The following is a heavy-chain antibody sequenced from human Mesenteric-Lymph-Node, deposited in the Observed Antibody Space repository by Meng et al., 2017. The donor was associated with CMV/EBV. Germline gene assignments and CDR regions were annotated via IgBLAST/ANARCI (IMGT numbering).Heavy chain of an antibody. CDR2: INPNSGGT. D-gene: IGHD3-3*01. V-gene: IGHV1-2*02. CDR3: ARSKLGFWSGYYGMDV. CDR1: GYTFTGYY. Sequence: ASVKVSCKASGYTFTGYYMHWVRQAPGQGLEWMGWINPNSGGTNYAQKFQGRVNMTRDASISTAYMELSRLRSDDTAVYYCARSKLGFWSGYYGMDVWGQGTTVTVSS. J-gene: IGHJ6*02.